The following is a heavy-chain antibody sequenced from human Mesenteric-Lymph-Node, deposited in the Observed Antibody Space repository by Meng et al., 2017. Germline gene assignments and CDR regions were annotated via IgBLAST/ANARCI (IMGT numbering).Heavy chain of an antibody. CDR1: GYIFTNYF. CDR2: INPSAGRT. V-gene: IGHV1-46*01. J-gene: IGHJ4*02. D-gene: IGHD3-10*01. CDR3: ARTRLWFGELFDY. Sequence: ASVKVSCKASGYIFTNYFIHWVRQAPGQGLEWMGAINPSAGRTSNAQKFQGRVSVTRDTSASTAYMELSSLRSEDTAVYYCARTRLWFGELFDYWGQGTLVTVSS.